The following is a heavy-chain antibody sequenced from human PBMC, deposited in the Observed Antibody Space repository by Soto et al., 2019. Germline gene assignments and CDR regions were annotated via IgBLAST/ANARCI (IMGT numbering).Heavy chain of an antibody. D-gene: IGHD2-15*01. J-gene: IGHJ6*02. CDR2: IIPIFGTA. V-gene: IGHV1-69*13. CDR3: ARDAPFSRLLPTVPGYYGMDV. Sequence: SVKVSCKASGGTFSSYAVSWVRQAPGQGLEWMGGIIPIFGTANYAQKFQGRVTITADESTSTAYMELSSLRSEDTAVYYCARDAPFSRLLPTVPGYYGMDVWGQGYWVTV. CDR1: GGTFSSYA.